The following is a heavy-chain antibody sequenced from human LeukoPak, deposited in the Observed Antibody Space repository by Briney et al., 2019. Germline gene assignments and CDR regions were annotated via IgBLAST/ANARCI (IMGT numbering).Heavy chain of an antibody. CDR2: IYSGGTT. CDR1: GFTVNRNY. Sequence: GGSLRLSCAASGFTVNRNYMIWVRQAPGKGLECVSVIYSGGTTWYADSVKGRFTTSRDTNTLYLQMNSLRAEDTAVYYCARKSDSLLVREGDCWGQGTLVTVSS. V-gene: IGHV3-66*01. D-gene: IGHD3-10*01. J-gene: IGHJ4*02. CDR3: ARKSDSLLVREGDC.